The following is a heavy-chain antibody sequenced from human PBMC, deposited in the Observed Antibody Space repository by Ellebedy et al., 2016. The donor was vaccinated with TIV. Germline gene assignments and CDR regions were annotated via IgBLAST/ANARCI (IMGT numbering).Heavy chain of an antibody. J-gene: IGHJ4*02. V-gene: IGHV3-33*01. CDR2: IWRDGSRE. D-gene: IGHD3-3*01. CDR3: ARESDLGSIGAGFDY. CDR1: GFTFSAYG. Sequence: GESLKISCAASGFTFSAYGLHWVRQAPGKGLEWVAVIWRDGSREIYADSVKGRFTISRDNSKNTVFLQMTSLRAEDTAVYYCARESDLGSIGAGFDYWGQGDLVTVSS.